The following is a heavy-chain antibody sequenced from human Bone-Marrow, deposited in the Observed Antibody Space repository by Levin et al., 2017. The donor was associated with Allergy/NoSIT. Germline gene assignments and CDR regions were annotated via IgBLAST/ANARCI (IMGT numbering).Heavy chain of an antibody. Sequence: SQTLSLTCTVSGGSISSSYWSWIRQPPGKGLGWIGYIYYSGSTNYNPSLTSRVTISVDTSKNQFSLKLSSVTAADTAVYYCARVLDVDYGDAFDIWGQGTMVTVSS. J-gene: IGHJ3*02. V-gene: IGHV4-59*01. CDR2: IYYSGST. D-gene: IGHD4-17*01. CDR3: ARVLDVDYGDAFDI. CDR1: GGSISSSY.